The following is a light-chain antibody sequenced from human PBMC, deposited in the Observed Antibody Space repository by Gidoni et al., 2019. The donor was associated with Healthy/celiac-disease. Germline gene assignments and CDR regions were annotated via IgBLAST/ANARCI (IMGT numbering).Light chain of an antibody. CDR1: SDVGSYNL. V-gene: IGLV2-23*02. J-gene: IGLJ2*01. Sequence: SDVGSYNLVSWYQQHPGKAPKLMIYEVSKRPSGVSNRFSGSKSGNTASLTISGLQAEDEADYYCCSYAGSRVFGGGTKLTVL. CDR2: EVS. CDR3: CSYAGSRV.